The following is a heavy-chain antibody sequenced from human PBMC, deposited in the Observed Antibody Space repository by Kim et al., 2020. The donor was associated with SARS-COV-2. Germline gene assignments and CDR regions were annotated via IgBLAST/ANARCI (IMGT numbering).Heavy chain of an antibody. CDR1: GGSISSYY. J-gene: IGHJ6*02. D-gene: IGHD6-19*01. CDR3: ARVAAVAAQEGYYYYGMDV. CDR2: IYYSGST. V-gene: IGHV4-59*01. Sequence: SETLSLTCTVSGGSISSYYWSWIRQPPGKGLEWIGYIYYSGSTNYNPSLKSRVTISVDTSKNQFSLKLSSVTAADTAVYYCARVAAVAAQEGYYYYGMDVWGQGTTVTVSS.